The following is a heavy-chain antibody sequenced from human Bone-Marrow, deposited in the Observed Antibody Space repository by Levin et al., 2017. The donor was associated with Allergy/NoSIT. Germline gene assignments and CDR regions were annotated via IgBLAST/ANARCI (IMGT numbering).Heavy chain of an antibody. CDR1: GGSFSGYY. CDR2: INHSGST. CDR3: ARGFLYYYGSGSYYNY. J-gene: IGHJ4*02. Sequence: PSETLSLTCAVYGGSFSGYYWSWIRQPPGKGLEWIGEINHSGSTNYNPSLKSRVTISVDTSKNQFSLKLSSVTAADTAVYYCARGFLYYYGSGSYYNYWGQGTLVTVSS. D-gene: IGHD3-10*01. V-gene: IGHV4-34*01.